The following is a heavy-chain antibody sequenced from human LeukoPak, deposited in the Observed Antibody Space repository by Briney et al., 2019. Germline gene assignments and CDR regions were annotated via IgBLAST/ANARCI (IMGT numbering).Heavy chain of an antibody. V-gene: IGHV3-30-3*01. CDR2: MSYDGSNE. CDR3: AREYTSGWYDY. D-gene: IGHD6-19*01. J-gene: IGHJ4*02. CDR1: GFTFNIYN. Sequence: PGGSLRLSCAASGFTFNIYNIHWVRQAPGKGLEWVAVMSYDGSNEFYADSVKGRFTISRDSSKNMLYVQMNSLRAEDTAVYYCAREYTSGWYDYWGQGTLVTVSS.